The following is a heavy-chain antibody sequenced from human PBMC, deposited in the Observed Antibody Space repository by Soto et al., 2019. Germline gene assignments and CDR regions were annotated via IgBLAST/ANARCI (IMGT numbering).Heavy chain of an antibody. CDR3: ARVRDDSRSWLHFGS. CDR1: GDSMSRHY. V-gene: IGHV4-59*11. J-gene: IGHJ4*02. D-gene: IGHD6-13*01. Sequence: PSETLSLTCTVSGDSMSRHYWSWIRQPPRKGLEWIGYIYYSGSTNYSPSLKSRVTISVDTSNKQFSLTLSSVTAADTAVYYCARVRDDSRSWLHFGSWGQGILVTVSS. CDR2: IYYSGST.